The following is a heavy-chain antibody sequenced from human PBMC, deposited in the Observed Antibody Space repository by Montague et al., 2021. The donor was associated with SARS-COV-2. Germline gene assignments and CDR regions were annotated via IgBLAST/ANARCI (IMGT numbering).Heavy chain of an antibody. D-gene: IGHD3-22*01. CDR3: ARGQGSTVLVVAIGAFDS. CDR2: MYYIGNT. J-gene: IGHJ3*01. CDR1: GGSISSGGYY. V-gene: IGHV4-31*03. Sequence: TLSLTCTVSGGSISSGGYYWGWIRQHPGKGLEWIGYMYYIGNTFYNPPLRSRVAISLDTSKNQLSLRLRSVTAADTAVYYCARGQGSTVLVVAIGAFDSWGQGTMVTVSS.